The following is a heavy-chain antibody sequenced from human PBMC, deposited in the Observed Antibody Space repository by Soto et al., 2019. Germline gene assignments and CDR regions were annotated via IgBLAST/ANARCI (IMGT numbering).Heavy chain of an antibody. V-gene: IGHV4-30-4*01. Sequence: SETLSLTCSVSGGTINSGDYYWSWIRQPPGKGLEWIGYIYYSGSTYYNPSLKSRVTISVDTSKNQFSLKLSSVTAADTAVYYCARVSGVGYYYYGMDVWGQGTTVTVSS. CDR1: GGTINSGDYY. D-gene: IGHD1-26*01. CDR2: IYYSGST. CDR3: ARVSGVGYYYYGMDV. J-gene: IGHJ6*02.